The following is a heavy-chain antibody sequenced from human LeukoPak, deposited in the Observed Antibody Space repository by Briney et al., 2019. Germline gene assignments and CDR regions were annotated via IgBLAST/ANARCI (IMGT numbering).Heavy chain of an antibody. CDR3: ARQGGGFWYFDL. V-gene: IGHV4-59*08. D-gene: IGHD6-25*01. CDR2: IYYSGST. Sequence: SETLSLTCTVPGGSISSYYWSWIRQPPGKGLEWIGYIYYSGSTNYNPSLKSRVTISVDTSKNQFSLKLSSVTAADTAVYYCARQGGGFWYFDLWGRGTLVTVSS. CDR1: GGSISSYY. J-gene: IGHJ2*01.